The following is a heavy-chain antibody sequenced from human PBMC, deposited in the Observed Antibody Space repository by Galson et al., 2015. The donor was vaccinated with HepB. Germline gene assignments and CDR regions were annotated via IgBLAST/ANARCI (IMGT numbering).Heavy chain of an antibody. V-gene: IGHV3-73*01. D-gene: IGHD6-19*01. CDR2: IRGKASNYAT. Sequence: SLRLSCAASGFIFSGSAMHWVRQASGKGLEWVGRIRGKASNYATAYAASVKGRFTISRDDSKNTAYLQMNGLTTEDTAVYYCTSLTIPVAGRLDPWGQGTPVTVSS. J-gene: IGHJ5*02. CDR1: GFIFSGSA. CDR3: TSLTIPVAGRLDP.